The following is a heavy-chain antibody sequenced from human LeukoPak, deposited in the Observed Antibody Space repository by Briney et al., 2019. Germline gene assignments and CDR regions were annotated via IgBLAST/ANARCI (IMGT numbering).Heavy chain of an antibody. Sequence: ASVKVSCKASGGTFSSYAISWVRQAPGQGLEWMGRIIPILGIANYAQKFQGRVTITADKSTSTAYMELSSLRSEDTAVYYCARDLMGGWLQQLFDYWGQGTLVTVSS. CDR3: ARDLMGGWLQQLFDY. V-gene: IGHV1-69*04. J-gene: IGHJ4*02. CDR1: GGTFSSYA. D-gene: IGHD5-24*01. CDR2: IIPILGIA.